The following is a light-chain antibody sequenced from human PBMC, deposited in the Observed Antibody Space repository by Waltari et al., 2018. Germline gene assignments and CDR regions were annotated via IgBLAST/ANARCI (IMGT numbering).Light chain of an antibody. V-gene: IGKV1-12*01. Sequence: DIQMTQSPSSVSASVGDRVTITCRASQGVNTWLAWYQQKPGKVPKLLIHTTSTLQPGVPLRFSGSGSGTDFTLTISSLQPEDFATYYCQQANSSPLTFGQGTQVEV. CDR2: TTS. J-gene: IGKJ1*01. CDR1: QGVNTW. CDR3: QQANSSPLT.